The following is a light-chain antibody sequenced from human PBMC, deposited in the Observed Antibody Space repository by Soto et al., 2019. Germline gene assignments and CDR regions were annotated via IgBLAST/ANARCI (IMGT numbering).Light chain of an antibody. CDR3: SSYTSSGTVV. CDR1: SSDVGGYKY. J-gene: IGLJ2*01. Sequence: QSALTQPASVSGSPGQSITISCTGTSSDVGGYKYVSWYQQHPGKAPKLMIYEVTNRPSGVSNRFSGSKSGNTASLTISGLQAEDEDDYYCSSYTSSGTVVFGGGTKVTVL. V-gene: IGLV2-14*01. CDR2: EVT.